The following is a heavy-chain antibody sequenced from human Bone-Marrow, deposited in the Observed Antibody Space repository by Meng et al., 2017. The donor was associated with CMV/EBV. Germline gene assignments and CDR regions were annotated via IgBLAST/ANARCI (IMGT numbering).Heavy chain of an antibody. V-gene: IGHV3-66*03. J-gene: IGHJ6*02. D-gene: IGHD2-2*01. CDR3: ARDQIVVVPAARDYYYYYGMDV. Sequence: GESLKISCAASGFTVSSNYMSWVRQAPGKGLEWVSVIYSCGSTYYADSVKGRFTISRDNAKNSLYLQMNSLRAEDTAVYYCARDQIVVVPAARDYYYYYGMDVWGQGTTVTVSS. CDR1: GFTVSSNY. CDR2: IYSCGST.